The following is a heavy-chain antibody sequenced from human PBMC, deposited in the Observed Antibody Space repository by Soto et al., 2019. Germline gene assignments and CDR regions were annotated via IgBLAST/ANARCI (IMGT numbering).Heavy chain of an antibody. CDR2: MSSDGTNK. CDR1: GFTFSSYA. V-gene: IGHV3-30*18. Sequence: QVQLVESGGGVVQPGTSLRLSCAASGFTFSSYAVHWVRQAPGEGLEWVAAMSSDGTNKYYADSVKGRFTISRVNSKNTLYLQMNSLRAEDTAVYYCAKTPWEKYYSSWFDHWGQGTLVTVSS. D-gene: IGHD1-26*01. CDR3: AKTPWEKYYSSWFDH. J-gene: IGHJ5*02.